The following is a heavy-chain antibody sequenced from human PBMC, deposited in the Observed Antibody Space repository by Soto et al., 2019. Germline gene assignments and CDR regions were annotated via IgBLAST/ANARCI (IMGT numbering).Heavy chain of an antibody. Sequence: QVQLQESGPGLVKPSETLSLTCTVSGASISGYYWSWIRKSAGQGLEWIGRIYATGTTDYNPSLKRRVMMSVDTSKKQFSLRLRSVTAADTAVYYCVRDGTKTLRDWFDPWGQGISVTVSS. D-gene: IGHD1-1*01. J-gene: IGHJ5*02. CDR2: IYATGTT. CDR3: VRDGTKTLRDWFDP. V-gene: IGHV4-4*07. CDR1: GASISGYY.